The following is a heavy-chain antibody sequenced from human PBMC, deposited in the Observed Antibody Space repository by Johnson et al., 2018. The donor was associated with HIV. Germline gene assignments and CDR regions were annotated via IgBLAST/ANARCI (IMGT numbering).Heavy chain of an antibody. J-gene: IGHJ3*02. CDR3: ARDSLAHDAFDI. V-gene: IGHV3-11*04. CDR2: ISRSGSTI. Sequence: VQLVESGGGLVKPGGSLRLSCAASGFTFSDYYMSWIRQAPGKGLEWVSYISRSGSTIPYADSVQGRFTISRDNSKNTLYLQMNSLRAEDTAVYYCARDSLAHDAFDIWGQGTMVTVSS. CDR1: GFTFSDYY.